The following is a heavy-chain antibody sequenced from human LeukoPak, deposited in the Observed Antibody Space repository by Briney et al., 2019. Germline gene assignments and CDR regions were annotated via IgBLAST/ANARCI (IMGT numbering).Heavy chain of an antibody. J-gene: IGHJ6*04. CDR1: GFTFSSYE. D-gene: IGHD3-10*02. V-gene: IGHV3-48*03. CDR3: AELGITMIGGV. CDR2: ISSSGSTI. Sequence: GGSLRLSCAASGFTFSSYEMNWVRQAPGKGLEWVSYISSSGSTIYYAGSVKGRFTISRDNAKNSLHLQMNSLRAEDTAVYYCAELGITMIGGVWGKGTTVTISS.